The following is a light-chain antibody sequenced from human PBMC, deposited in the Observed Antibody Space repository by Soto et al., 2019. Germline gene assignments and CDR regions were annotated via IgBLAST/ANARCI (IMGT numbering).Light chain of an antibody. CDR2: RNN. Sequence: QSVLTQPPSASGTPGQRVTISCSGSSSNIGSNYVYWYQQLPGTAPKLLIYRNNQRPSGVPDRFSGSKSGTSGSLAISGLRSEDEADYYCAAWDDSLSSRVFGGGTQLTVL. V-gene: IGLV1-47*01. CDR1: SSNIGSNY. CDR3: AAWDDSLSSRV. J-gene: IGLJ3*02.